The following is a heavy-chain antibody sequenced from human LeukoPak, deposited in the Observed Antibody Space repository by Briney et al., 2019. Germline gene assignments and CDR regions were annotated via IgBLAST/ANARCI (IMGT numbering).Heavy chain of an antibody. CDR2: ISSSSSYI. D-gene: IGHD3-22*01. V-gene: IGHV3-21*01. CDR1: GFTFSSYS. Sequence: PGGSLRLSCAASGFTFSSYSMNWVRQAPGKGLEWVSSISSSSSYIYYADSVKGRFTISRDNAKNSLYLQMNSLRAEDTAVYYCARSLYYYDSSGYSGPAGDYAFDIWGQGTMVTVSS. CDR3: ARSLYYYDSSGYSGPAGDYAFDI. J-gene: IGHJ3*02.